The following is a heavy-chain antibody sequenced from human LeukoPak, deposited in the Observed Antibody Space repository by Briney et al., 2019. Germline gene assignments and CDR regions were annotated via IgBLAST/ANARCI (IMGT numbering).Heavy chain of an antibody. CDR3: ARDTRLLDY. V-gene: IGHV3-30*19. CDR1: GFTFSNYG. CDR2: ISYDGSNK. D-gene: IGHD2-15*01. Sequence: GGSLRLSCAASGFTFSNYGMHWVRQTPGKGLEWVAVISYDGSNKYYADSVKGRFTISRDNSKNTLYLQMNSLRAGDTAVYYCARDTRLLDYWGQGTLVTVSS. J-gene: IGHJ4*02.